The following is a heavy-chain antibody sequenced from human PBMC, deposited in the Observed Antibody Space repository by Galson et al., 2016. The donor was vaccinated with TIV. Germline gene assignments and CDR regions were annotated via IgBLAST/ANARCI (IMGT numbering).Heavy chain of an antibody. J-gene: IGHJ6*02. CDR3: AKEPGPNPSYYYGVDV. CDR2: ISGSGGNT. CDR1: GFTFSSYA. V-gene: IGHV3-23*01. D-gene: IGHD1-14*01. Sequence: SLRLSCAASGFTFSSYAMSWVRQAPGKGLEWVSSISGSGGNTYYANSVKGRFTISRDNSKNTLYLQINSLRAEDTAIYYCAKEPGPNPSYYYGVDVWGQGTTVTVSS.